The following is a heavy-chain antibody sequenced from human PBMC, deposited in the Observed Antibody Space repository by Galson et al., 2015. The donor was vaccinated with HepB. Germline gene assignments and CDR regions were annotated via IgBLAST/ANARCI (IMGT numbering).Heavy chain of an antibody. J-gene: IGHJ5*01. D-gene: IGHD1-14*01. V-gene: IGHV6-1*01. CDR1: GDSVSSKSAA. CDR2: TYYRSKWYT. Sequence: CAISGDSVSSKSAAWHWIRQSPSRGLEWLGRTYYRSKWYTFYGVAVNSRITISVDTSKNQFSLQLSSVTPEDTAMYYCARDDSSNRDARGPPNFDSWGQGTLVTVSS. CDR3: ARDDSSNRDARGPPNFDS.